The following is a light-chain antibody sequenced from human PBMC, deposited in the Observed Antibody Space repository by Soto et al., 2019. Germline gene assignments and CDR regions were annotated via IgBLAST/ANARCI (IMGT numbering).Light chain of an antibody. CDR1: QSVSSIY. Sequence: EIVLTQSPGTLSLSPGERATLSCGASQSVSSIYLAWYQQKPGQAPRLLIYGASSRATGIPDRFSGSGSGTDFTLTISRLEPEDFAVYYCQQYGSSRWTFGQGTKVDIK. J-gene: IGKJ1*01. CDR3: QQYGSSRWT. V-gene: IGKV3-20*01. CDR2: GAS.